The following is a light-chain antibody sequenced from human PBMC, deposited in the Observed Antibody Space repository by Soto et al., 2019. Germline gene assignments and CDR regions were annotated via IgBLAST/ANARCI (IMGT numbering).Light chain of an antibody. CDR1: SSNIGSNY. V-gene: IGLV1-47*01. CDR3: AAWDDSRSGPV. CDR2: RNN. J-gene: IGLJ2*01. Sequence: QSVLTQPPSASGTPGQRVTISCSGSSSNIGSNYVYWYQQLPGTAPKLLIYRNNQRPSGVPDRFSGSKSGTSASLAISGLRSEDEAYYYCAAWDDSRSGPVFGGGTKVTVL.